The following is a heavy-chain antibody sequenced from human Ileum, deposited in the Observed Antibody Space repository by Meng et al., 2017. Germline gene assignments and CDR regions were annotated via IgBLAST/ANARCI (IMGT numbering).Heavy chain of an antibody. D-gene: IGHD2-21*02. CDR3: RLAYCIGDCGDY. CDR1: GGSFSHYD. J-gene: IGHJ4*02. Sequence: VQLLPSSAGLLKPSETLSLTCAFYGGSFSHYDWNWIRQFPGKGLEWIGQINHNGSSNYNPSLSSRVTISADMSKSQSSLKLSSVTDADTAVYYCRLAYCIGDCGDYWGQGTLVTVSS. CDR2: INHNGSS. V-gene: IGHV4-34*02.